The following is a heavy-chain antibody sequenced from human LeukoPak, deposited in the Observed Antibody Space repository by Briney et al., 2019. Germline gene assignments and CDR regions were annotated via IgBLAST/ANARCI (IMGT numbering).Heavy chain of an antibody. J-gene: IGHJ4*02. CDR3: ARGGPTNSWPVDY. V-gene: IGHV3-30*03. CDR1: GFTFSSYG. Sequence: GGSMRLSCAASGFTFSSYGIHWVRQAPGKGMEWVAVISYDGSNKYYADSVKGRFTISRDNAKNTLYLQLNSLRPEDTAIYYCARGGPTNSWPVDYWGQGSLVTVSS. D-gene: IGHD6-13*01. CDR2: ISYDGSNK.